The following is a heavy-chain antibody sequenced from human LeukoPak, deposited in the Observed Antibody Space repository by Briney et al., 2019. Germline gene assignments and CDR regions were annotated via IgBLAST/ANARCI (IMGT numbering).Heavy chain of an antibody. CDR3: ARKDSGYDLLFAY. Sequence: GGSLRLSCAASGFTFSSYEMNWVRQAPGKGLEWVSYISSSGSSIYYADSVKGRFTISRDNAKNLLYLQMNSLRADDTAVYYCARKDSGYDLLFAYWGQGTLVTASS. V-gene: IGHV3-48*03. D-gene: IGHD5-12*01. CDR1: GFTFSSYE. J-gene: IGHJ4*02. CDR2: ISSSGSSI.